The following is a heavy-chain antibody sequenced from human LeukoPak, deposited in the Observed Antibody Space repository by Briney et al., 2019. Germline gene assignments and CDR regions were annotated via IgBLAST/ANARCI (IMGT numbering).Heavy chain of an antibody. Sequence: GASVKVSCKASGYTFASYYMHWVRQAPGQGLEWMGIINPSGGSTSYAQKFQGRVTMTRDTSTSTVYMELSSLRSEDTAVYYCARVPAGASIAVRTFDYWGQGTLVTVSS. J-gene: IGHJ4*02. V-gene: IGHV1-46*01. CDR2: INPSGGST. CDR1: GYTFASYY. CDR3: ARVPAGASIAVRTFDY. D-gene: IGHD6-6*01.